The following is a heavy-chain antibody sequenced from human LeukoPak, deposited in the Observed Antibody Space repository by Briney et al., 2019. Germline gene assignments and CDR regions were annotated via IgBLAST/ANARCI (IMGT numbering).Heavy chain of an antibody. CDR3: ANEARPQQQLALDY. CDR1: EFSVGSNY. Sequence: GGSLRLSCAASEFSVGSNYMTWVRQAPGKGLEWVSLIYSGGSTYYADSVKGRFTISRDNSKNTLYLQMNSLRAEDTAVYFCANEARPQQQLALDYWGQGTLVTVSS. CDR2: IYSGGST. J-gene: IGHJ4*02. D-gene: IGHD6-13*01. V-gene: IGHV3-66*01.